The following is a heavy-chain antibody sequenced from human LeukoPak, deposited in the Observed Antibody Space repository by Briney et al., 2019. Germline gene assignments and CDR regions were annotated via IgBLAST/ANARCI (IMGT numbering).Heavy chain of an antibody. CDR3: ARHYYSDPFDY. J-gene: IGHJ4*02. CDR2: IYYSGST. Sequence: SETLSLTCTVSGASISSYYWSWIRQPPGKGLEWIGYIYYSGSTSYNPFLKSRATISVDTSKNQFSLKLSSVTAADTAVYYCARHYYSDPFDYWGQGTLVTVSS. V-gene: IGHV4-59*01. D-gene: IGHD3-22*01. CDR1: GASISSYY.